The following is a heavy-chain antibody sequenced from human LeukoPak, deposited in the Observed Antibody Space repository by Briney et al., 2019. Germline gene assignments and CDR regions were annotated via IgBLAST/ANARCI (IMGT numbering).Heavy chain of an antibody. Sequence: GGSLRLSCAASGFSLSNYAMSWVRQAPGKGLEWVSGISDSGGTTYYADSVKGRFTISRDNSKNTLYLQMNSLRAEDAAVYYCATIGDRRSGELYRIDYWGQGTLATVSS. V-gene: IGHV3-23*01. D-gene: IGHD1-26*01. CDR3: ATIGDRRSGELYRIDY. CDR1: GFSLSNYA. CDR2: ISDSGGTT. J-gene: IGHJ4*02.